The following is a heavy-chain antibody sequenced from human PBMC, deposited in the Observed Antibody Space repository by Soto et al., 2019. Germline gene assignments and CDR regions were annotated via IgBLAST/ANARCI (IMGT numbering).Heavy chain of an antibody. V-gene: IGHV4-39*01. Sequence: KTSETLSLTCTVSGGSISSSSYYWGWIRQPPGKGLEWIGSIYYSGSTYYNPSLKSRVTISVDTSKNQFSLKLSSVTAADTAVYYCARQIVAGGYSYGSPSYFDYWGQGTLVTVSS. CDR3: ARQIVAGGYSYGSPSYFDY. CDR2: IYYSGST. D-gene: IGHD5-18*01. J-gene: IGHJ4*02. CDR1: GGSISSSSYY.